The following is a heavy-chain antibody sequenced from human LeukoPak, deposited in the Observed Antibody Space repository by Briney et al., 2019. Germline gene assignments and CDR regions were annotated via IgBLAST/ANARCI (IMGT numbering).Heavy chain of an antibody. CDR2: ITDSGGTT. V-gene: IGHV3-23*01. CDR3: AKLWRGSHPRYFDH. CDR1: GFTFSSYA. D-gene: IGHD1-26*01. Sequence: PGGSLRLSCAASGFTFSSYAMSWVRQAPGKGLEWVSTITDSGGTTFYADSVKGRFTISRDNSKNTVYLQMNSLRAEDTAVYYCAKLWRGSHPRYFDHWGQGTLVTVSS. J-gene: IGHJ4*02.